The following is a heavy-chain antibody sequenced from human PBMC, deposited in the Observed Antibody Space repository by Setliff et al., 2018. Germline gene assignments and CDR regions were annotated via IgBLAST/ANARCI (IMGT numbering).Heavy chain of an antibody. CDR2: VYYSGST. Sequence: SSETLSLTCTVSGDSISSYYWRWIRQPPGKGLEWIGYVYYSGSTNYNPSLKSRVTMSVATFENHFSLKLNSLTAADTAVYYCARVTNWGLDLRFDPWGQGILVTVSS. CDR3: ARVTNWGLDLRFDP. CDR1: GDSISSYY. J-gene: IGHJ5*02. V-gene: IGHV4-59*01. D-gene: IGHD7-27*01.